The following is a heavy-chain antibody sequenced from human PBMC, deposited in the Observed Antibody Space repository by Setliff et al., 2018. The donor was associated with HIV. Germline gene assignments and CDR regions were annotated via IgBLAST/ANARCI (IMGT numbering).Heavy chain of an antibody. CDR3: VRDDSYGTILYYYNGMDV. CDR1: GFTLSTYS. Sequence: GGSLRLSCAASGFTLSTYSMNWVRQAPGKGLEWVAYITPSSDIIYYADSVKGRFTISRDNVKNTLYLQMNSLRAEDTGIYYCVRDDSYGTILYYYNGMDVWGQGTTVTVSS. J-gene: IGHJ6*02. CDR2: ITPSSDII. D-gene: IGHD5-18*01. V-gene: IGHV3-48*04.